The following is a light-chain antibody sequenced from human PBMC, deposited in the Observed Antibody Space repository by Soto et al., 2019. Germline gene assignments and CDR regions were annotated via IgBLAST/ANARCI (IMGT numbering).Light chain of an antibody. Sequence: DIQLDQSPSSVSASVGDRVTVTCRASQSVASRLAWYQQKPGKAPKLLIYAAAKLQTGVPSRFSGTGSETDFTLTINSLQPDDFATYYCQQASSFPWTFGQGTRVDVK. J-gene: IGKJ1*01. CDR3: QQASSFPWT. CDR2: AAA. V-gene: IGKV1-12*01. CDR1: QSVASR.